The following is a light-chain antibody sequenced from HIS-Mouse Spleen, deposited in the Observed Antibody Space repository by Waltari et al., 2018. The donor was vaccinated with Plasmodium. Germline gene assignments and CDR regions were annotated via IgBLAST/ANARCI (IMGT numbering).Light chain of an antibody. J-gene: IGLJ2*01. CDR2: KDS. Sequence: SYELTQPPSVSVSPGQTARITCSGDALPKQYAYWYQQKPGQAPVLGIYKDSERPSGIPERFSGSSSGTTVTLTISRVQAEDEADYYCQSADSSGTYRVFGGGTKLTVL. CDR1: ALPKQY. V-gene: IGLV3-25*03. CDR3: QSADSSGTYRV.